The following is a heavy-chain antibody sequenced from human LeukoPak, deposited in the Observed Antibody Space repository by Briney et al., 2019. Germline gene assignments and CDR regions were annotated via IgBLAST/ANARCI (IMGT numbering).Heavy chain of an antibody. CDR2: IYYSGST. Sequence: SETLSLTCTVSGGSISSYYWSWIRQPPGKGLEWIGYIYYSGSTNYNPSLKSRVTISVDTSKNQFSLKLSSVTAADTAVYYCARRYYYDSSGYYNYYYIDVWGKGTTVTVSS. J-gene: IGHJ6*03. CDR3: ARRYYYDSSGYYNYYYIDV. CDR1: GGSISSYY. D-gene: IGHD3-22*01. V-gene: IGHV4-59*08.